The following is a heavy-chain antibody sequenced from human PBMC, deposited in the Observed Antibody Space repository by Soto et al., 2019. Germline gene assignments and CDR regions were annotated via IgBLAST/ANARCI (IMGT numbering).Heavy chain of an antibody. CDR1: GFRFPRFG. CDR3: AKGRGEMNWANYYGLDV. Sequence: HPGESLRLSCAASGFRFPRFGMQWVRQAPGKGLEWVALITYEGSQIYYADAVKGRFTISRDNGDNTLSLQMDNLRTEDTATYFCAKGRGEMNWANYYGLDVWGQGTTVTVSS. V-gene: IGHV3-30*18. D-gene: IGHD7-27*01. J-gene: IGHJ6*02. CDR2: ITYEGSQI.